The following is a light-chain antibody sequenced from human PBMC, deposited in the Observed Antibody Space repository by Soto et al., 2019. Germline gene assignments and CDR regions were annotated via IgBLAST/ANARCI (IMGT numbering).Light chain of an antibody. CDR3: LQHSDYPRT. J-gene: IGKJ2*01. CDR1: QDISNY. Sequence: DIQKTKTPSPMSASVGDRVKITCRASQDISNYLAWFQQKPGTVPKRLIYAASSLQSGVPSRFSGSGSGTEFSLTISNLQPEDFATYYCLQHSDYPRTFGQGTRWIS. V-gene: IGKV1-17*03. CDR2: AAS.